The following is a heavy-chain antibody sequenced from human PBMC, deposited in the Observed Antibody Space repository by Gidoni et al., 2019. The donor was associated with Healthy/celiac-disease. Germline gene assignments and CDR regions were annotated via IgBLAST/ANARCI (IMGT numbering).Heavy chain of an antibody. Sequence: QVQLQESGPGLVKPSETLSITCTVSGGSISSYYWSWIRQPPGKGLEWIGYIYYSGSTNYNPSLKSRVTISVDTSKNQFSLKRSSVTAADTAVYYCARVRGDFWSGYYAIDYWGQGTLVTVSS. CDR2: IYYSGST. CDR3: ARVRGDFWSGYYAIDY. J-gene: IGHJ4*02. CDR1: GGSISSYY. V-gene: IGHV4-59*01. D-gene: IGHD3-3*01.